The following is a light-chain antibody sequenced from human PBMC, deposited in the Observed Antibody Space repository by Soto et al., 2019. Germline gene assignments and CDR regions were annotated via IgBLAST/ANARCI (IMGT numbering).Light chain of an antibody. CDR1: QSVSSN. CDR2: DTS. J-gene: IGKJ2*01. Sequence: EIVMTQSPATLSVSPGDRATLSCRASQSVSSNLAWYQQKPGQAPRLLIYDTSTRATGIPARFSGSGSGTEFTLTISSLQSEDFAVHYCQQYNNWPPYTFGQGTKLEIK. V-gene: IGKV3-15*01. CDR3: QQYNNWPPYT.